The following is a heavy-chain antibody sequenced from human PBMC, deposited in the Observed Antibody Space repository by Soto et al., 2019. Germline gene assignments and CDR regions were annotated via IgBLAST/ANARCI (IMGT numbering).Heavy chain of an antibody. Sequence: GGSLRLSCASSGFTFITYTMNWVRQAPGKGLEWISSINGRGNYIYYAESVKGRFTISRDNAKNSLYLQMDRLRAEDTALYYCVREDGKVGTNSAFDYWGLGALVTVSS. CDR1: GFTFITYT. D-gene: IGHD1-26*01. J-gene: IGHJ4*02. V-gene: IGHV3-21*01. CDR3: VREDGKVGTNSAFDY. CDR2: INGRGNYI.